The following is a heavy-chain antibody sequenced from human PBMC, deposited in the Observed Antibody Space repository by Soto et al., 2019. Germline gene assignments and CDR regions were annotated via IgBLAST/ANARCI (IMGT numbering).Heavy chain of an antibody. CDR2: IIPIFGTA. J-gene: IGHJ6*02. Sequence: QVQLVQSGAEVKKPGSSVKVSCKASGGTFSSYAISWVRQAPGQGLEWMGGIIPIFGTANYAQKFQGRVSITTDEPTRTAYMELRSLKSEDPAVYYCARALFLKDYYYYYGMDVWGQGTTVTVSS. CDR3: ARALFLKDYYYYYGMDV. CDR1: GGTFSSYA. V-gene: IGHV1-69*05.